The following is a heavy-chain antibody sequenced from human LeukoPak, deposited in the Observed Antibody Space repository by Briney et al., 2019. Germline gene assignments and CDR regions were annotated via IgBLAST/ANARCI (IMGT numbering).Heavy chain of an antibody. J-gene: IGHJ5*02. Sequence: SETLSLTCTVSGYSISSGYYWGWIRQPPGKGLEWIGSIYYSGSTYYNPSLKSRVTISVDTSKNQFSLKLSSVTAADTAVYYCARDVITGTNWFDPWGQGTLVTVSS. D-gene: IGHD1-7*01. CDR2: IYYSGST. CDR1: GYSISSGYY. CDR3: ARDVITGTNWFDP. V-gene: IGHV4-38-2*02.